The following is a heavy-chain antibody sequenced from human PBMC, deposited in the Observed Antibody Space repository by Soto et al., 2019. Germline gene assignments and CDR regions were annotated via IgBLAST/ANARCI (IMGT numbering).Heavy chain of an antibody. Sequence: ASVKVSCKASGYTFTSYAMNWVRQAPGQGLEWMGWINTNTGNPTYAQGFTGRFVFSLDTSVSTAYLQISSLKAEDTAVYYCARDSSLTGYYNDAFDIWGQGTMVTVSS. J-gene: IGHJ3*02. D-gene: IGHD3-9*01. CDR1: GYTFTSYA. CDR2: INTNTGNP. CDR3: ARDSSLTGYYNDAFDI. V-gene: IGHV7-4-1*02.